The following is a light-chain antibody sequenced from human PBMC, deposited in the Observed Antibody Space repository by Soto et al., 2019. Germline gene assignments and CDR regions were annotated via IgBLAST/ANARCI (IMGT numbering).Light chain of an antibody. V-gene: IGKV1-39*01. CDR2: SAS. CDR1: QFINRY. Sequence: DIQMTQSPSSLSASVGDRVTITRRASQFINRYVNWYQQKAGKAPKLLISSASGLQSGVPSRFSGSRSGTDFTLSISSLQPEDSATYYCQQSYNPPWTFGLGTTVEVK. J-gene: IGKJ1*01. CDR3: QQSYNPPWT.